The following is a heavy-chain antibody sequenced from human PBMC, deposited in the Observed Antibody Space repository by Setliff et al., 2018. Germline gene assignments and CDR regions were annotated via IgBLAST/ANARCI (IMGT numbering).Heavy chain of an antibody. V-gene: IGHV4-59*01. Sequence: KASETLSLTCTVSGGSISTYYWSWIRQPPGKGLEWIGYVYYSGIANYSPSLKSRLTISVDTSKNQFSLKLRSVTAADTAVYYCARGGTFRYFDYWGQGTPVTVSS. D-gene: IGHD5-12*01. CDR3: ARGGTFRYFDY. J-gene: IGHJ4*02. CDR1: GGSISTYY. CDR2: VYYSGIA.